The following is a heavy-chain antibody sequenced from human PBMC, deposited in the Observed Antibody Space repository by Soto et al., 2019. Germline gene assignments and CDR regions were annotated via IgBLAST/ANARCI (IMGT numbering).Heavy chain of an antibody. CDR1: GYTFIGYY. J-gene: IGHJ4*02. D-gene: IGHD3-22*01. V-gene: IGHV1-2*02. CDR2: INPNSGDT. Sequence: ASVKVSCKASGYTFIGYYMHWVRQAPGQGLEWRGWINPNSGDTNYAQKFQGRVTMTRDTSISTAYTELSRLRFDDTAVYYCARARTNYYNTSDYDFWGQGTRVTVS. CDR3: ARARTNYYNTSDYDF.